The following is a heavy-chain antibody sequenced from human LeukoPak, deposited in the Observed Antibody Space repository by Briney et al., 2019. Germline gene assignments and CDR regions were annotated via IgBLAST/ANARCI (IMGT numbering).Heavy chain of an antibody. D-gene: IGHD2-15*01. Sequence: ASVKVSCKASGYTFTSYGISWVRQAPGQGLEWMGWISAYNGNTNYAQKLQGRVTITTDTSTSTAYMELRSLRSDDTAVYYCARDPPLIYCSGGSCYPYYWGQGTLVTVSS. J-gene: IGHJ4*02. CDR1: GYTFTSYG. V-gene: IGHV1-18*01. CDR3: ARDPPLIYCSGGSCYPYY. CDR2: ISAYNGNT.